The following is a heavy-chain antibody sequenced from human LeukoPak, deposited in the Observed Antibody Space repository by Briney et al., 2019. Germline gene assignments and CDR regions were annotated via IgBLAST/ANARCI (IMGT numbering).Heavy chain of an antibody. CDR1: GGSFSGYY. D-gene: IGHD3-10*01. V-gene: IGHV4-34*01. CDR3: ARGGESIFAEPYYFDY. Sequence: PSETLSLTCAVYGGSFSGYYWSWIRQPPGKGLEWIGEINHSGSTYYSPSLKSRVTISVDRSKNQFSLNLSSVTAADTAMYYCARGGESIFAEPYYFDYWGQGTLVTVSS. J-gene: IGHJ4*02. CDR2: INHSGST.